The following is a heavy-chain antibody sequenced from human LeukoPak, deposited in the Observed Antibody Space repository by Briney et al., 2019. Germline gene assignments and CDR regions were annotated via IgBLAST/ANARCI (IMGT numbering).Heavy chain of an antibody. Sequence: PSETLSLTCTVSGGSISSGSYYWSWIRQPAGKGLEWIGRIYTSGSTNYNPSLKSRVTISVDTSKNQFSLKLSSVTAADTAVYYCARRGGWPYYYYYMDVWGKGTTVTISS. D-gene: IGHD6-19*01. CDR2: IYTSGST. CDR3: ARRGGWPYYYYYMDV. V-gene: IGHV4-61*02. J-gene: IGHJ6*03. CDR1: GGSISSGSYY.